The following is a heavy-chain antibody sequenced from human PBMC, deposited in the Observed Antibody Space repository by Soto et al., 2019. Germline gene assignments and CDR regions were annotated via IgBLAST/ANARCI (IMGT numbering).Heavy chain of an antibody. V-gene: IGHV1-69*08. Sequence: GASVKVSCKASGGTFSSYTISWVRQAPGQGLEWMGRIIPILGTANYAQKFQGRVTITADKSTSTAYMELSSLRSEDTAVYYCARGKYCSSTSCFTSFDYWGQGTLVTVSS. CDR1: GGTFSSYT. D-gene: IGHD2-2*02. J-gene: IGHJ4*02. CDR2: IIPILGTA. CDR3: ARGKYCSSTSCFTSFDY.